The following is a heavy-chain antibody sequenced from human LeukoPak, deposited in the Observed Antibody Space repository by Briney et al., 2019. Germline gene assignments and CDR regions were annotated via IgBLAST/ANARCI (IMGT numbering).Heavy chain of an antibody. D-gene: IGHD2-2*01. J-gene: IGHJ6*03. V-gene: IGHV1-18*01. CDR2: ISPYHYNT. CDR1: DNSFPKYG. CDR3: ASGFCSSVDCHRYYYHYMDV. Sequence: SAVNVSCQASDNSFPKYGVSELGPAPGQGLAWLGWISPYHYNTIYSPEVQGRVTLTLDTSASTAYMELRSLRSDDTAIYYCASGFCSSVDCHRYYYHYMDVWGKGTTVTVSS.